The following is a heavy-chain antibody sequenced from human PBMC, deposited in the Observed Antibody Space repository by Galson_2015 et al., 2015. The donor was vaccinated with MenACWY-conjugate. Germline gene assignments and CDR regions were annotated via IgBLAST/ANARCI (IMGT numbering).Heavy chain of an antibody. J-gene: IGHJ4*02. Sequence: QVQLQESGPGLVKPSETLSLTCTVSGASITSSSYSWGWVRQPPGKGLEWIGSIYYSETPYSTPSLKSRVTISVDTSKSQFSLKLNFVTAADTALYYCARSKDASGSHSLAYWGQGTLIT. CDR3: ARSKDASGSHSLAY. CDR2: IYYSETP. V-gene: IGHV4-39*01. D-gene: IGHD3-10*01. CDR1: GASITSSSYS.